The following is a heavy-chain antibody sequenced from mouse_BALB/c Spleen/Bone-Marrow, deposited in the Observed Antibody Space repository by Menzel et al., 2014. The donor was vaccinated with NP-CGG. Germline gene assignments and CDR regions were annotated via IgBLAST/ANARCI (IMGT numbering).Heavy chain of an antibody. D-gene: IGHD2-1*01. Sequence: QVQLQQSGPELVKPGASVKISCKASGYAFSSSWMNWVKQRPRQGLEWIGRIYPGDGDTNYNGKFKGKATLTADKSSSTFYMQHSSLTSVDSAVYFCARDGYGKRNYFDYWGQGTTLTVSS. J-gene: IGHJ2*01. V-gene: IGHV1-82*01. CDR2: IYPGDGDT. CDR1: GYAFSSSW. CDR3: ARDGYGKRNYFDY.